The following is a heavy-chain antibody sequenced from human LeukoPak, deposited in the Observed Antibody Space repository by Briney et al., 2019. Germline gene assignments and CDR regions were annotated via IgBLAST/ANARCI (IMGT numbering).Heavy chain of an antibody. D-gene: IGHD2-2*01. J-gene: IGHJ6*03. Sequence: LGESLKISCKGSGYSFTSYWIGWVRQMPGKGLEWMGIIYPGDSDTRYSPSFQGQVTISADKSISTAYLQWSSLKASDTAMYYCARQGSVEPAAYYYYYMDVWGKGTTVTVSS. CDR1: GYSFTSYW. CDR2: IYPGDSDT. CDR3: ARQGSVEPAAYYYYYMDV. V-gene: IGHV5-51*01.